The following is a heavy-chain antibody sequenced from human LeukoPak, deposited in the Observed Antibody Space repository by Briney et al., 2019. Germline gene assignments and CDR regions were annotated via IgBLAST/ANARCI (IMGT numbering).Heavy chain of an antibody. CDR3: ARDSSSSLDYSYFDY. D-gene: IGHD6-6*01. V-gene: IGHV4-39*02. CDR2: IYYSGST. J-gene: IGHJ4*02. Sequence: SETLSLTCTVSGGSISSSSYYWGWIRQPPGKGLEWIGSIYYSGSTYYNPSLKSRVTISVDTSKNQFSLKLTSVTAADTAVYYCARDSSSSLDYSYFDYWGQGTLVTVSS. CDR1: GGSISSSSYY.